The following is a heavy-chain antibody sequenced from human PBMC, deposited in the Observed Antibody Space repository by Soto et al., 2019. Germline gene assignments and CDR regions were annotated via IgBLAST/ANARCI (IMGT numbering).Heavy chain of an antibody. Sequence: SETLSLTCAVSGGSISRSNWWSWVRQPPGKGLEWIGEIYHSGSTNYNPSLKSRVTISVDKSKNQFSLKLSSVTAADTAVYYCARSITFDWLFFDYWGQGTLVTVSS. CDR1: GGSISRSNW. D-gene: IGHD3-9*01. CDR2: IYHSGST. CDR3: ARSITFDWLFFDY. J-gene: IGHJ4*02. V-gene: IGHV4-4*02.